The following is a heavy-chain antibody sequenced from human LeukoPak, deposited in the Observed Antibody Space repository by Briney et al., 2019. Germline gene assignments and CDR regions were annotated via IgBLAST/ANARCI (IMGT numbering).Heavy chain of an antibody. J-gene: IGHJ6*02. V-gene: IGHV4-31*03. Sequence: SQTLSLTCTVSGGSISSGGSYWSWIRRHPGKGLEWIGYIYYSGSTYYNPSLKSRVTISVDTSKNQFSLKLSSVTAADTAVYYCARGPYCSSTSCFGMDVWGQGTTVTVSS. CDR3: ARGPYCSSTSCFGMDV. CDR2: IYYSGST. D-gene: IGHD2-2*01. CDR1: GGSISSGGSY.